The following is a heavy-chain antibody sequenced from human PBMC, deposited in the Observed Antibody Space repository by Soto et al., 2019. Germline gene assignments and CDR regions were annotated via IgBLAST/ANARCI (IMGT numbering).Heavy chain of an antibody. D-gene: IGHD6-13*01. CDR1: GFTFSSYA. CDR3: ARDRIAAAGTDYYYGMDV. J-gene: IGHJ6*02. Sequence: GGSLRLSCAASGFTFSSYAMHWVRQAPGKGLEWVAVISYDGSNKYYADSVKGRFTISRDNSKNTLYLQMNSLRAEDTAVYYCARDRIAAAGTDYYYGMDVWGQGTTVTVSS. CDR2: ISYDGSNK. V-gene: IGHV3-30-3*01.